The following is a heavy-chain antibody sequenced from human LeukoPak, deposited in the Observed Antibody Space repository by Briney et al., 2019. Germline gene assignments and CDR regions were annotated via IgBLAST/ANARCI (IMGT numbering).Heavy chain of an antibody. V-gene: IGHV3-21*01. CDR2: ISSSSSYI. Sequence: GGSLRLSCAASGFTFSSYSMNWVRQAPGKGLEWVSSISSSSSYIYYADSVKGRFTISRDNAKNSLYLQMNSLRAEDTAVYYCARDGYYYDSSGYYAPNFDYWGQGTLVTVSS. CDR3: ARDGYYYDSSGYYAPNFDY. D-gene: IGHD3-22*01. CDR1: GFTFSSYS. J-gene: IGHJ4*02.